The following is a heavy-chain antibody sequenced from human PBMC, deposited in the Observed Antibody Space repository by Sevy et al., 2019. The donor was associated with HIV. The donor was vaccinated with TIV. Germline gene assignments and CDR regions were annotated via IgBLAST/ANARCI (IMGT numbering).Heavy chain of an antibody. J-gene: IGHJ6*02. CDR3: ATDQYYDIVTGLYGLDV. Sequence: SETLSLTCTVSGGYVSDGSYYWSWIRQSPGKGLEWIGYIYFTGYTNYKPSLKSRVTISLDTSKNQFSLRLSSVTAADTAVYYCATDQYYDIVTGLYGLDVWGPGTTVTVSS. CDR2: IYFTGYT. D-gene: IGHD3-9*01. V-gene: IGHV4-61*01. CDR1: GGYVSDGSYY.